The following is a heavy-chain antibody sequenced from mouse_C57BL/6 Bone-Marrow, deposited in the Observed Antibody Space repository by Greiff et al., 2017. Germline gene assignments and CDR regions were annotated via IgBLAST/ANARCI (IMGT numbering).Heavy chain of an antibody. V-gene: IGHV1-64*01. J-gene: IGHJ2*01. Sequence: VQLQQPGAELVKPGASVKLSCKASGYTFTSYWMYWVKQRPGQGLEWIGMIHPNSGSTNYNEKFKSKATLTVDKSSSTAYMQLSSLTSEDSAVYYCARSHYSNYFDYWGQGTTLTVSS. D-gene: IGHD2-5*01. CDR2: IHPNSGST. CDR3: ARSHYSNYFDY. CDR1: GYTFTSYW.